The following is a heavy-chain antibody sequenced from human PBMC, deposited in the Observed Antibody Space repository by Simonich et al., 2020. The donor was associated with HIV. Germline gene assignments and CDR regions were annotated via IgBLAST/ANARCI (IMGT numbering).Heavy chain of an antibody. CDR3: ARGIPRNYYYFYYIDV. Sequence: QVQLQQWGAGLLKPSETLSLTCAVYGGSFSGYYWSWIRQPPGKGLEWIVDINHSGSTNYNPSRKSRVTISGDTSKNQFSLKLSSVTAADTAVYSCARGIPRNYYYFYYIDVWGKGTTVIVSS. D-gene: IGHD1-1*01. V-gene: IGHV4-34*01. CDR2: INHSGST. CDR1: GGSFSGYY. J-gene: IGHJ6*03.